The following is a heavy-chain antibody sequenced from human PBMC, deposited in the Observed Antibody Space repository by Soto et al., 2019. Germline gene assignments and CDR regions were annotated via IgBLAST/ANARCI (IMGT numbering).Heavy chain of an antibody. V-gene: IGHV3-21*01. CDR3: ARDRVGDTAMAFDAFDI. Sequence: GGSLRLSCAASGFTFSSYSMNWVRQAPGKGLEWVSSISSSSSYIYYADSVKGRFTISRDNAKNSLYLQMNSLRAEDTAVYYCARDRVGDTAMAFDAFDIWGQGTMVTVSS. J-gene: IGHJ3*02. D-gene: IGHD5-18*01. CDR2: ISSSSSYI. CDR1: GFTFSSYS.